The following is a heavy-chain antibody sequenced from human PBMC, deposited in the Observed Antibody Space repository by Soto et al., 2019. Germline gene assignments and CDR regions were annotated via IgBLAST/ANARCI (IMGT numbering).Heavy chain of an antibody. J-gene: IGHJ4*02. Sequence: PGGSLRLSCAASGFTLDDYTMHWVRQAPGKGLEWVSLISWDGGSTYYADSVKGRFTISRDNSKNSLYLQMNSLRTEDTALYYCAKDTKTGPHYGDFDYWGQGTLVTVSS. CDR2: ISWDGGST. CDR3: AKDTKTGPHYGDFDY. V-gene: IGHV3-43*01. D-gene: IGHD4-17*01. CDR1: GFTLDDYT.